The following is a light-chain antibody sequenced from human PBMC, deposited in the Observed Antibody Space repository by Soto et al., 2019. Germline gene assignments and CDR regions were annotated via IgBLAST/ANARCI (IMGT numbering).Light chain of an antibody. CDR3: CSYAGSSTYYV. CDR2: EGS. V-gene: IGLV2-23*01. J-gene: IGLJ1*01. CDR1: SSDVGIYNL. Sequence: QSALTQPASVSGSPGQSITISCTGTSSDVGIYNLVSWYQQHPGKAPKLMIYEGSKRPSGVSNRFSGSKSGNTASLTISGLQAEDEADYYCCSYAGSSTYYVFGTG.